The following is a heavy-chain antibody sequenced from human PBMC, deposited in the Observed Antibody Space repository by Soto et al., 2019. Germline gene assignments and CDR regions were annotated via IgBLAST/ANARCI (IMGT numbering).Heavy chain of an antibody. CDR2: IYPGDSET. CDR3: AKFPPNSPPDS. CDR1: GYSFTSNW. D-gene: IGHD6-13*01. J-gene: IGHJ5*01. Sequence: GESLKISCKGTGYSFTSNWIGWVRQMPGKGLEWMGIIYPGDSETRYNPSFQGQVLISADKSTSTAHLQWSSLKASDTAMYYWAKFPPNSPPDSWGRGTLVTVSS. V-gene: IGHV5-51*01.